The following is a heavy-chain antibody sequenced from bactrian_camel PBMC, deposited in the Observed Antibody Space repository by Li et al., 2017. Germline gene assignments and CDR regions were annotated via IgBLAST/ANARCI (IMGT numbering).Heavy chain of an antibody. CDR1: GYIFESCG. Sequence: HVQLVESGGGSVQAGGSLRLSCAASGYIFESCGMAWYRQAPGREREWVANITNVGTTNYVDSGKGRFAVSKGTADNTFLLQMNSLKTEDTAMYYCAATLWCRNLEDSYTYWGQGTQVTVS. D-gene: IGHD7*01. J-gene: IGHJ4*01. CDR2: ITNVGTT. CDR3: AATLWCRNLEDSYTY. V-gene: IGHV3S53*01.